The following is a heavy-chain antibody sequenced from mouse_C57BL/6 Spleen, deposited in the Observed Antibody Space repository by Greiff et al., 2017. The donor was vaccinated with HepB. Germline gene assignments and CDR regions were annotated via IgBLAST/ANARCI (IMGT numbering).Heavy chain of an antibody. CDR3: ARSVYYYYGSTSFAY. D-gene: IGHD1-1*01. CDR2: IYPGDGDT. V-gene: IGHV1-82*01. CDR1: GYAFSSSW. Sequence: VKPGASVKISCKASGYAFSSSWMNWVKQRPGKGLEWIGRIYPGDGDTNYNGKFKGKATLTADKSSSTAYMQLSSLTSEDSAVYFCARSVYYYYGSTSFAYWGQGTLVTVSA. J-gene: IGHJ3*01.